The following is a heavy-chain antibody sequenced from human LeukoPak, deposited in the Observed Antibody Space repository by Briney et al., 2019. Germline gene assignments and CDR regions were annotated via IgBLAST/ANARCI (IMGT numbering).Heavy chain of an antibody. CDR2: IYYSGST. CDR3: AGHNRVRGHAFDY. CDR1: GGSISSSSYY. V-gene: IGHV4-39*01. J-gene: IGHJ4*02. Sequence: SETLSLTCTVSGGSISSSSYYWGWIRQPPGKGLEWIGSIYYSGSTYYNPSLKSRVTISVDTSKNQFSLKLSSVTAADTAVYYCAGHNRVRGHAFDYWGQGTLVTVSS. D-gene: IGHD1-14*01.